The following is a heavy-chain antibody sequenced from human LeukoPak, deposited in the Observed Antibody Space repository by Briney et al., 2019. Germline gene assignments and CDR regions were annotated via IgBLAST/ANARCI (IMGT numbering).Heavy chain of an antibody. CDR1: GFSFSGYG. CDR3: ARRTGDARYCSGYSCFPPDY. V-gene: IGHV3-30*01. CDR2: ISNGGNE. D-gene: IGHD2-15*01. J-gene: IGHJ4*02. Sequence: GRSLRLSCAAPGFSFSGYGMNWVRQAPGKGLEWVAAISNGGNEFYADSVKGRFSISRDTSKNTLYLQMNSLRAEDTAVYYCARRTGDARYCSGYSCFPPDYWGQGTLVTVSS.